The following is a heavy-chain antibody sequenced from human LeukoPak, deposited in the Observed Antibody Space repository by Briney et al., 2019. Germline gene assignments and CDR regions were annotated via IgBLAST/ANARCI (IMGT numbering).Heavy chain of an antibody. Sequence: SETLSLSCTVSGYSISSGYYWGWIRQPPGKGQEWIGSIYHSGSTYYNPSLKSRVTISVDTSKNQFSLKLSSVTAADTAVYYCARRGHYYYMDVWGKGTTVTVSS. J-gene: IGHJ6*03. V-gene: IGHV4-38-2*02. CDR3: ARRGHYYYMDV. CDR2: IYHSGST. D-gene: IGHD3-10*01. CDR1: GYSISSGYY.